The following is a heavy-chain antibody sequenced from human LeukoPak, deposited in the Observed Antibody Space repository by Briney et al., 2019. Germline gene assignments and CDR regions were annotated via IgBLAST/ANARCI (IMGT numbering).Heavy chain of an antibody. CDR1: GYTFTGYY. D-gene: IGHD2-15*01. CDR3: ARGRLYCSGGSCYSDAFDI. CDR2: INPNSGGT. Sequence: ASVKVSCKASGYTFTGYYMHWVRQAPGQGLEWMGWINPNSGGTNYAQKFQGWVTMTRDTSISTAYMELSRLRSDDTAVYYCARGRLYCSGGSCYSDAFDIWGQGTMVTVSS. J-gene: IGHJ3*02. V-gene: IGHV1-2*04.